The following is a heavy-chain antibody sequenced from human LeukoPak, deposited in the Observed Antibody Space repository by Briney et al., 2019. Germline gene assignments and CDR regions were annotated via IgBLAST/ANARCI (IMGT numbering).Heavy chain of an antibody. CDR3: ARGAGYVVPAAMTPSDAFDI. V-gene: IGHV1-18*01. Sequence: ASVKVSCKASGYTFTSYGISWVRQAPGQGLEWMGWISAYNGNTNYAQKLQGRVTVTTDTSTSTAYMELRGLRSDDTAVYYCARGAGYVVPAAMTPSDAFDIWGQGTMVTVSS. CDR2: ISAYNGNT. J-gene: IGHJ3*02. D-gene: IGHD2-2*01. CDR1: GYTFTSYG.